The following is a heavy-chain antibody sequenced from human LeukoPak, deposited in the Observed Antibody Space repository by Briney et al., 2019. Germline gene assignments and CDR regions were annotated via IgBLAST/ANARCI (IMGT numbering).Heavy chain of an antibody. CDR3: AKDIGQVGATPMDV. V-gene: IGHV3-23*03. CDR1: GFTFSSYA. CDR2: IYSGGST. Sequence: PGGSLRLSCAASGFTFSSYAMSWVRQAPGKGLEWVSIIYSGGSTYYADSVKGRFTISRDISKNTLYLQMNSLRAEDTAVYFCAKDIGQVGATPMDVWGQGTTVTVSS. J-gene: IGHJ6*02. D-gene: IGHD1-26*01.